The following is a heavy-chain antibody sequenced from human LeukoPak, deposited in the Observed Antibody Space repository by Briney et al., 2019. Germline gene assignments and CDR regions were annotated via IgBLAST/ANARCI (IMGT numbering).Heavy chain of an antibody. Sequence: PGGSLRLSCAASGFTFDDYTMHWVRQAPGKGLEWVSLISWDGGSTYYADSVKGRFTISRDNSKNSLYLQMNSLRTEDTALYYCANESDGGAVDYWGQGTLVTVSS. CDR2: ISWDGGST. CDR3: ANESDGGAVDY. CDR1: GFTFDDYT. D-gene: IGHD3-16*01. V-gene: IGHV3-43*01. J-gene: IGHJ4*02.